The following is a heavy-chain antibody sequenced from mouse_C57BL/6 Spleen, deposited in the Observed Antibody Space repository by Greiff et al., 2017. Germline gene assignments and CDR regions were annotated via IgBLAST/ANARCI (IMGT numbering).Heavy chain of an antibody. CDR2: IDPETGGT. Sequence: QVQLQQSGAELVRPGASVTLSCKASGYTFTDYEMHWVKQTPVHGLEWIGAIDPETGGTAYNQKFKGKAILTADKSSSTAYMELRSLTSEDSAVESCMSITTVQDWYFDVWGTGTTVTVSS. CDR1: GYTFTDYE. D-gene: IGHD1-1*01. J-gene: IGHJ1*03. CDR3: MSITTVQDWYFDV. V-gene: IGHV1-15*01.